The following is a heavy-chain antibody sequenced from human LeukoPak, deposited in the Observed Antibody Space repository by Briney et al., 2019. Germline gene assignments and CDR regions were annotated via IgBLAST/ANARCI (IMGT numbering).Heavy chain of an antibody. V-gene: IGHV3-23*01. J-gene: IGHJ4*02. Sequence: PGGSLRLSCSASGFTFTTYGMSWVRQAPGQGLEWVSSISGSGISTHYADSVKGRFTTSRDNSKNTLYLQMNSLRDEDTAVYYCAKEGPYSSGWFVIDFWGQGTLVTASS. D-gene: IGHD6-19*01. CDR2: ISGSGIST. CDR1: GFTFTTYG. CDR3: AKEGPYSSGWFVIDF.